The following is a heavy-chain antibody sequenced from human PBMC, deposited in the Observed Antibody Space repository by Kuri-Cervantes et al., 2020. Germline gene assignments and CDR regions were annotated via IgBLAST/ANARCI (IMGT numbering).Heavy chain of an antibody. V-gene: IGHV3-7*01. CDR1: GFTFSSYA. CDR2: IKEDGSEK. Sequence: GESLKISCAASGFTFSSYAMSWVRQAPGKGLEWVANIKEDGSEKYYVDSVKGRFTISRDNAKKSLYLQMNSLRAEDTAVYYCARDSGNGMDVWGQGTTVTVSS. J-gene: IGHJ6*02. CDR3: ARDSGNGMDV.